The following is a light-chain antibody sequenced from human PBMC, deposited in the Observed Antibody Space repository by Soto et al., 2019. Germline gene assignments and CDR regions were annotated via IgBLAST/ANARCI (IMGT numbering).Light chain of an antibody. CDR1: QSVSSY. V-gene: IGKV3-11*01. Sequence: EIVLTQSPATLSLSPGERATLSCRASQSVSSYLAWYQQKPGQAPRLLIYDASNRATRIPARFSGSGSGTDITLTIGSLEPEDFAVYYCQQRSNWPLTFGGGTKVEIK. CDR2: DAS. J-gene: IGKJ4*01. CDR3: QQRSNWPLT.